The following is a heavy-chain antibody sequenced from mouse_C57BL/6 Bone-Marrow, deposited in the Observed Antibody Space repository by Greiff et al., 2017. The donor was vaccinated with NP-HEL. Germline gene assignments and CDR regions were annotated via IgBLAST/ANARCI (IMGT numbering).Heavy chain of an antibody. Sequence: EVQLQQSGPELVKPGASVKISCKASGYSFTGYYMNWVKQSPEKSLEWIGEINPSTGGTTYNQKFKAKATLTVDKSSSTAYMQLKSLTSEDSAVYYCAGNDGLAWFAYWGQGTLVTVSA. J-gene: IGHJ3*01. V-gene: IGHV1-42*01. CDR2: INPSTGGT. CDR1: GYSFTGYY. CDR3: AGNDGLAWFAY. D-gene: IGHD1-1*01.